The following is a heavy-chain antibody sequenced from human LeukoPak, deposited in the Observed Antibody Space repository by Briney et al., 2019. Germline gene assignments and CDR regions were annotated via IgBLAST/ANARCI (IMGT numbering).Heavy chain of an antibody. D-gene: IGHD3-10*01. V-gene: IGHV4-34*01. J-gene: IGHJ4*02. CDR3: ARARKLYYYGSGSYYRY. Sequence: PSETLSLTCAVYGGSFSGYYWSWIRQPPGKGLEWIGEINHSGSTNYNPSLKSRVTISVDTSKNQFSLKLSSVTAADTAVYYCARARKLYYYGSGSYYRYWGQGTLVTVPS. CDR1: GGSFSGYY. CDR2: INHSGST.